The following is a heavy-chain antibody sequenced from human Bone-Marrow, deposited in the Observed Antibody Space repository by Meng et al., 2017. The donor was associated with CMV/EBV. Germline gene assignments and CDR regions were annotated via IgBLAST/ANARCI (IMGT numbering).Heavy chain of an antibody. CDR1: GFTFSSYD. V-gene: IGHV3-13*01. CDR3: ARDHRDSSGHYYGMDV. Sequence: GESLKISCAASGFTFSSYDMHWVRQATGKGLEWVSAIGTAGDTYYPGSVKGRFTISRENAKNSLYLQMNSLRAGDTAVYYCARDHRDSSGHYYGMDVWGQGTTVTGYS. CDR2: IGTAGDT. J-gene: IGHJ6*01. D-gene: IGHD3-22*01.